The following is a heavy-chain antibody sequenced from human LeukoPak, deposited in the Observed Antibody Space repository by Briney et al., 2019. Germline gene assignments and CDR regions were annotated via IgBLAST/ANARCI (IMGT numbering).Heavy chain of an antibody. J-gene: IGHJ4*02. CDR1: GYTFTNYG. CDR2: ISGYNGNT. D-gene: IGHD3-10*01. CDR3: AREIFGRFDY. Sequence: ASVKVSCKASGYTFTNYGIGWVRQAPGQGLEWMGWISGYNGNTKFAQKLQGRVTMTTDTPTTTAYMELRSLRSDDTAVYFCAREIFGRFDYWGQGTLVTVSS. V-gene: IGHV1-18*01.